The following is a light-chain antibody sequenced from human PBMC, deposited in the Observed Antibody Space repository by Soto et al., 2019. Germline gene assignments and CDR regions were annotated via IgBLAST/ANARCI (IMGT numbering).Light chain of an antibody. Sequence: EIVIKNSPATLAVSQGERANLSCRASQSVSSNLAWYQQKPGQAPRLLIYGASTRATGIPARFSGSGSGTDFTLTISRLEPEDFAVYYCQQYGISGTFGQGTKVDI. CDR2: GAS. V-gene: IGKV3-15*01. CDR3: QQYGISGT. CDR1: QSVSSN. J-gene: IGKJ1*01.